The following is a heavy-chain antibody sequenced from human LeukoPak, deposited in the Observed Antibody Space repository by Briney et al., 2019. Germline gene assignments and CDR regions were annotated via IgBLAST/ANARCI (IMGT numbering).Heavy chain of an antibody. J-gene: IGHJ4*02. D-gene: IGHD3-22*01. CDR3: ARVWNYYDSSGYSFDY. CDR2: ISAYNGNT. V-gene: IGHV1-18*01. CDR1: GYTFTSYG. Sequence: ASVKVSCKASGYTFTSYGIIWVRQAPGQGLEWMGWISAYNGNTNYAQKFQGRVTITADESTSTAYMELSSLRSEDTAVYYCARVWNYYDSSGYSFDYWGQGTLVTVSS.